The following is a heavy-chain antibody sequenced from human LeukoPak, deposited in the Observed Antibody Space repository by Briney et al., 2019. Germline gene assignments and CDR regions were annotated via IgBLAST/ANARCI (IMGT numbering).Heavy chain of an antibody. V-gene: IGHV4-59*01. J-gene: IGHJ6*02. D-gene: IGHD6-13*01. CDR3: ARDSPKIPLAAAAAQYYYGMDV. CDR2: IYYSGST. CDR1: GGSISSYY. Sequence: PSETLSLTCTVSGGSISSYYWSWLRQPPGKGLEWIGYIYYSGSTNYNPSLKSRVTISVDTSKNQFSLKLSSVTAADTAVYYCARDSPKIPLAAAAAQYYYGMDVWGQGTTVTVSS.